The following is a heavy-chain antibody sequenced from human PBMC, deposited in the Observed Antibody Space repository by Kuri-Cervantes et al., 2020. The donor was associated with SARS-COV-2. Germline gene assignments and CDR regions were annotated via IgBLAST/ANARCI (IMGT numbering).Heavy chain of an antibody. D-gene: IGHD3-22*01. CDR1: GFTVSSYS. Sequence: GGSLRLSCAASGFTVSSYSMNWVRQAPGKGLEWVSSISSSSSYIYYADSVKGRFTISRDNAKNSLYLKMNSLRAEDTAVYYCARDYCYDSSGYYYDVYYYGMDVWGQGTTVTVSS. CDR2: ISSSSSYI. V-gene: IGHV3-21*01. J-gene: IGHJ6*02. CDR3: ARDYCYDSSGYYYDVYYYGMDV.